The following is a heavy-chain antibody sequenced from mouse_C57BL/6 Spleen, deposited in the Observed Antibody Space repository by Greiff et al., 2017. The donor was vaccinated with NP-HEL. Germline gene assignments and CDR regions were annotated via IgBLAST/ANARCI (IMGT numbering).Heavy chain of an antibody. J-gene: IGHJ2*01. CDR3: ASRDSSGGY. V-gene: IGHV1-54*01. D-gene: IGHD3-2*02. Sequence: QVQLQQSGAELVRPGTSVKVSCKASGYAFTNYLIEWVKQRPGQGLEWIGVINPGSGGTNYNEKFKGKATLTAEKSSSTAYMQLSSLTSEDSAVYFCASRDSSGGYWGQGTTLTVSS. CDR2: INPGSGGT. CDR1: GYAFTNYL.